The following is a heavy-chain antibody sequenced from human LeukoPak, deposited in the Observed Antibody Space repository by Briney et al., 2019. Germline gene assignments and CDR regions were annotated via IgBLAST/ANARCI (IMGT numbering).Heavy chain of an antibody. Sequence: SGPTLVNPTQTLTLTCTFSGFSLSSSGVGAGWIRQPPGKALEWLALIYWDDDKRYSPSLKSRLTITKDTSKNQVVLTMTNMDPVDTATYYCAQDTYEGGAFDYWGQGTLVTVSS. V-gene: IGHV2-5*02. J-gene: IGHJ4*02. CDR3: AQDTYEGGAFDY. CDR1: GFSLSSSGVG. D-gene: IGHD5-18*01. CDR2: IYWDDDK.